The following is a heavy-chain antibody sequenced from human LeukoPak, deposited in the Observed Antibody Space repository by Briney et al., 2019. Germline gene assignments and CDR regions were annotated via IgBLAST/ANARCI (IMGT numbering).Heavy chain of an antibody. D-gene: IGHD1-26*01. CDR2: MKQDGSEI. CDR1: RFAFSNYW. Sequence: GGSLRLSCAASRFAFSNYWMSWVRQAPGKGLEWVANMKQDGSEINYVDSVKGRFTISRDNAKNSLYLQMNSLRVEDTAVYYCARVSGDGESSYRALDIWGQGTMVTVSS. V-gene: IGHV3-7*01. CDR3: ARVSGDGESSYRALDI. J-gene: IGHJ3*02.